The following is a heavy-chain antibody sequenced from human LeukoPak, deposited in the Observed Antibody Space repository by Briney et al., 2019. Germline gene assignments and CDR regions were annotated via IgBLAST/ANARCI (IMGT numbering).Heavy chain of an antibody. Sequence: ASVKVSCKTSGYTFTGYYIHWVRQAPGQGPEWMGWINPNSGGTNYAQKFQGRVTMTRDTSISTAYMELTRLTSDDTAVYYCARDWSAHYSYGSGNWFDPWGQGTLVTVSS. D-gene: IGHD3-10*01. V-gene: IGHV1-2*02. CDR2: INPNSGGT. CDR3: ARDWSAHYSYGSGNWFDP. CDR1: GYTFTGYY. J-gene: IGHJ5*02.